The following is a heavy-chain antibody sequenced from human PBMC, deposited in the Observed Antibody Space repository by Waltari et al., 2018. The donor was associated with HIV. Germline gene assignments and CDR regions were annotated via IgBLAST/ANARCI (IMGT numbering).Heavy chain of an antibody. CDR2: STGSGGTT. V-gene: IGHV3-23*01. CDR1: GFTFSSYA. D-gene: IGHD2-2*01. CDR3: ASRYDSDAFDI. Sequence: EVQLLESGGGLVQPGGSLRLSCAASGFTFSSYAMTWVRQAPGKGLEWVSASTGSGGTTYHAETVKGRFTISRDNSKNTLYLQMNSLRAEDTAVYYCASRYDSDAFDIWGQGTMVTVSS. J-gene: IGHJ3*02.